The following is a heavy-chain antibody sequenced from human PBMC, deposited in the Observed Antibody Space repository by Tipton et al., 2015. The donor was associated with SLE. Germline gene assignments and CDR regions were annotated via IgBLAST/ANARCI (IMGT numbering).Heavy chain of an antibody. CDR2: IRYDGSNK. CDR3: AKDRAEYFQH. Sequence: SLRLSCAASGFTFSSYAMSWVRQAPGKGLEWVAFIRYDGSNKYYADSVKGRFTISRDNSKNTLYLQMNSLRAEDTAVYYCAKDRAEYFQHWGQGTLVTVSS. V-gene: IGHV3-30*02. J-gene: IGHJ1*01. CDR1: GFTFSSYA.